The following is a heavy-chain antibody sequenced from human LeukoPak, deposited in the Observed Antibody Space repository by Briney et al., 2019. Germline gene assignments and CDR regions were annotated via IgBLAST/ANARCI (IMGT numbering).Heavy chain of an antibody. CDR2: IIPFFGTA. J-gene: IGHJ4*02. CDR1: GGSFSSYA. D-gene: IGHD3-22*01. V-gene: IGHV1-69*06. CDR3: ASIPVPYDSSGYLTPY. Sequence: GASVKVSCKASGGSFSSYALSWVRQAPGQGLEWMGGIIPFFGTANYAQRFQGRVTITADNSTSTAYMELSSLRSEDTAVYYCASIPVPYDSSGYLTPYWGQGTLVTVSS.